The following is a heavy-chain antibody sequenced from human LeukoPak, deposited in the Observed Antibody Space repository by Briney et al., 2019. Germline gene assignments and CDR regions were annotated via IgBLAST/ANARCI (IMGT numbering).Heavy chain of an antibody. CDR1: GYTFTSYD. J-gene: IGHJ4*02. CDR2: MNPNSGNT. D-gene: IGHD2-15*01. Sequence: ASVKVSCKASGYTFTSYDINWVRQATGQGLEWMGWMNPNSGNTGYAQKFQGRVTMTRNTSISTAYVELSSLRSEDTAVYYCARGVSSLSGGSCYYWGQGTLVTVSP. V-gene: IGHV1-8*01. CDR3: ARGVSSLSGGSCYY.